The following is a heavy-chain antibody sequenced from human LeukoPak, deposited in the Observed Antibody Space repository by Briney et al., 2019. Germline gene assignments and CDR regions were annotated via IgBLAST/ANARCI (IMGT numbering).Heavy chain of an antibody. CDR1: GFTFTSYY. CDR3: AREFRGGYFDY. V-gene: IGHV1-46*01. J-gene: IGHJ4*02. D-gene: IGHD2-21*01. Sequence: ASVKVSCKASGFTFTSYYMHWVRQAPGQGLEWMGLINPGGTSTNYAQKFQGRVTMTRDTSTSTVYMELSSLRSEDTAVYYCAREFRGGYFDYWGQGTLVTVSS. CDR2: INPGGTST.